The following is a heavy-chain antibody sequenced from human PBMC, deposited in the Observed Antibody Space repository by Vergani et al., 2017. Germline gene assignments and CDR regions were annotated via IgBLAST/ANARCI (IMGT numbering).Heavy chain of an antibody. J-gene: IGHJ4*02. V-gene: IGHV7-4-1*02. Sequence: QVQLVQSGSELKKPGASVKVSCEASGYTFTDYAMTWVRQAPGQGLEWMGWINTNTGNPTYAQGFTVRFVFSLDTSVSTAYLQINSLKAEDTAVYYCARDYLSDPHWLFDYWGQGTLVTVSS. CDR3: ARDYLSDPHWLFDY. D-gene: IGHD3-9*01. CDR1: GYTFTDYA. CDR2: INTNTGNP.